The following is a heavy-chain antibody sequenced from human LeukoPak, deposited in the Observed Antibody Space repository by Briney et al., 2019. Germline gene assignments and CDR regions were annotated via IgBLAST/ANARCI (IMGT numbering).Heavy chain of an antibody. J-gene: IGHJ3*02. CDR3: AKKAIWDILTGYTDLGAFDI. D-gene: IGHD3-9*01. CDR1: GFTFSSYG. CDR2: ISYDGSNK. Sequence: GGSLRLSCAASGFTFSSYGMHWVRQAPGKGLEWVAVISYDGSNKYYADSVKGRFTISRDDSKNTLYLQMNSLRAEDTAVYYCAKKAIWDILTGYTDLGAFDIWGQGTMVTVSS. V-gene: IGHV3-30*18.